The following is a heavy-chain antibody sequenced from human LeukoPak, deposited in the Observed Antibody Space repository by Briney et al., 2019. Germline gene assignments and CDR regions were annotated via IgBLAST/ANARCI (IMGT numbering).Heavy chain of an antibody. CDR1: GFTFSVYG. V-gene: IGHV3-21*01. Sequence: GGSLRLSCAAFGFTFSVYGMNWVRQAPGKGLEWVSSISSSGTYIYYADSVKGRFTISRDNAKNSLYLQMNSLRAEDTSVYYCAGGATDYDIWGRGTVVTVSS. J-gene: IGHJ3*02. D-gene: IGHD4-11*01. CDR2: ISSSGTYI. CDR3: AGGATDYDI.